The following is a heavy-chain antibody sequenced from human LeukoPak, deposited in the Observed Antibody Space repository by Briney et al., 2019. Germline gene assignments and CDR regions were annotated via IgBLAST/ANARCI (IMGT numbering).Heavy chain of an antibody. CDR3: ARLVVPAAMGHGLDY. CDR1: GGSVSSSSYY. V-gene: IGHV4-39*01. CDR2: IYYSGST. J-gene: IGHJ4*02. D-gene: IGHD2-2*01. Sequence: SKTLSLTCTVSGGSVSSSSYYWGWIRQPPGKGLEWIGSIYYSGSTYYNPSLKSRVTISVDTSKNQFSLKLSSVTAADTAVYYCARLVVPAAMGHGLDYWGQGTMVTVSS.